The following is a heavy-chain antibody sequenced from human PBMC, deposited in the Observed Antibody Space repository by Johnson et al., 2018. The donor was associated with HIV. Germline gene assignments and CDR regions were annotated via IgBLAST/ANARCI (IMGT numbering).Heavy chain of an antibody. J-gene: IGHJ3*02. D-gene: IGHD2-2*01. CDR1: GFTFSSYD. Sequence: ESGGGLVKPGGSLRLSCAASGFTFSSYDMHWVRQATGKGLEWVSAIGTAGDTYYPGSVKGRFTISRENAKNSLYLQMNSLRAEDTAIFYCAREHGQYDAFDIWGQGTMVTVSS. CDR2: IGTAGDT. CDR3: AREHGQYDAFDI. V-gene: IGHV3-13*01.